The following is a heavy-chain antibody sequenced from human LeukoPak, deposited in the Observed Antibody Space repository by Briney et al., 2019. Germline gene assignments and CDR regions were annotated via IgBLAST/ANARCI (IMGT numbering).Heavy chain of an antibody. CDR2: FDPEDGET. D-gene: IGHD2-8*01. J-gene: IGHJ4*02. CDR3: ATSPSRRKGDIVLMVYASYFDY. CDR1: GYTLTELS. V-gene: IGHV1-24*01. Sequence: ASVKVSCKVSGYTLTELSMHWVRQAPGKGLEWMGGFDPEDGETIYARKFQGRVTMTEDTSTDTAYMELSSLRSEDTAVYYCATSPSRRKGDIVLMVYASYFDYWGQGTLVTVSS.